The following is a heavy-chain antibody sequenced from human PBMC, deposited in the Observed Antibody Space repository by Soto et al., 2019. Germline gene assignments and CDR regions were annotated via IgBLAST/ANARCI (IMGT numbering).Heavy chain of an antibody. CDR3: AKAQYCSGGSCYGWGDAFDI. J-gene: IGHJ3*02. CDR2: ISDSSGRT. V-gene: IGHV3-23*01. D-gene: IGHD2-15*01. CDR1: RFTFSNYA. Sequence: EVQLLESGGGLVQPGGSLRLSCAASRFTFSNYAMNWVRQAPGKGLAWVSAISDSSGRTYYADSVKGRFTVSRDNSKNTLYLQMNILRAEDTAVYYCAKAQYCSGGSCYGWGDAFDIWGQGTMVTVSS.